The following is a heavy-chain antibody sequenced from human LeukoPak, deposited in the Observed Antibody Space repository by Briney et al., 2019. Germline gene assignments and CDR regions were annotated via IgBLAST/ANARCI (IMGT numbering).Heavy chain of an antibody. V-gene: IGHV3-23*01. CDR2: ISPSGDIT. D-gene: IGHD3-10*01. J-gene: IGHJ4*02. CDR1: GFTFSNHG. Sequence: PGGTLRLSCAASGFTFSNHGMNWVRQAPGKGLEWVSGISPSGDITYYADSVKGRFTISRDNSKNTLYLEVISLTAEDTAMYYCAREGGSGSGRGLDYWGQGTLVTVSS. CDR3: AREGGSGSGRGLDY.